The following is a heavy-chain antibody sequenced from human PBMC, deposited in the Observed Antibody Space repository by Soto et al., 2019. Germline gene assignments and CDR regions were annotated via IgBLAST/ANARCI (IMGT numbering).Heavy chain of an antibody. CDR1: GFTFSRHG. V-gene: IGHV3-23*01. Sequence: EEQLLESGGGLVQPGGSLRISCAASGFTFSRHGMNWVRQAPGKGLEWVSGITGSGSTYYSDYVKGRFTISRDKSKNILYVEMNSLRAEDTAVYYCAKDAYAVAAAGTYLDNWGQRTLVTVSS. CDR3: AKDAYAVAAAGTYLDN. J-gene: IGHJ4*02. CDR2: ITGSGST. D-gene: IGHD6-13*01.